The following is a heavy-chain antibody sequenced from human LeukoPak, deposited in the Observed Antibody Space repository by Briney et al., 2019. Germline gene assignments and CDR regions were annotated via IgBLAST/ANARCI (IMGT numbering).Heavy chain of an antibody. Sequence: GGSLRLSCAASGFTFSNYEMNWVRQAPGKGLEWVSHISSSGSTIYYADSVKGRFTISRDNAKNSLYLQMNSLRAEDTAVYHCASTARLGYWGQGTLVTVSS. V-gene: IGHV3-48*03. J-gene: IGHJ4*02. CDR2: ISSSGSTI. CDR1: GFTFSNYE. CDR3: ASTARLGY. D-gene: IGHD5-18*01.